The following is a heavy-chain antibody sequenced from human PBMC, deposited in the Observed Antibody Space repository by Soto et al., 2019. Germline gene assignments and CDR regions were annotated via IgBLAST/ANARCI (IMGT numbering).Heavy chain of an antibody. CDR1: GYTFTSYG. CDR2: ISAYNGNT. CDR3: ARDLGPYCSGGSCYSGWFDP. Sequence: QVQLVQSGAEVKKPGASVKVSCKASGYTFTSYGISWVRQAPGQGLEWMGWISAYNGNTNYAQKLQGRVTMTTDTYPNAADIGLRSLGSDDTAVYYCARDLGPYCSGGSCYSGWFDPWGQGTLVTVSS. V-gene: IGHV1-18*01. J-gene: IGHJ5*02. D-gene: IGHD2-15*01.